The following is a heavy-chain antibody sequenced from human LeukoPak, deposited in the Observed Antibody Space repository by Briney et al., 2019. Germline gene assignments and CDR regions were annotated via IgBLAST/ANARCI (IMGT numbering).Heavy chain of an antibody. V-gene: IGHV4-39*07. D-gene: IGHD6-19*01. CDR1: GGSISSTSYY. Sequence: SETLSLTCTVSGGSISSTSYYWGWIRQPPGKGLEWIGSIYYSGGTYYNPSLKSRVTISVDTSKNQFSLNLSSVTAADTAVYYCARGSSGWEYWGQGTLVTVSS. CDR2: IYYSGGT. J-gene: IGHJ4*02. CDR3: ARGSSGWEY.